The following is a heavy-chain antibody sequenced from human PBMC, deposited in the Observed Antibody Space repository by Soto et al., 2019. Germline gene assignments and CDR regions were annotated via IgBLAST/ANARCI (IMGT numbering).Heavy chain of an antibody. CDR3: VTGTNSRIFRY. CDR2: MNPNSGNT. J-gene: IGHJ4*02. D-gene: IGHD1-20*01. V-gene: IGHV1-8*01. Sequence: ASVKVSCKASGYTFTSYDINWVRQATGQGLEWMGWMNPNSGNTGYAQKFQGRVTMTRNTSISTAYMGLSSLRSEDTAVYYCVTGTNSRIFRYWGQGTLVTVSS. CDR1: GYTFTSYD.